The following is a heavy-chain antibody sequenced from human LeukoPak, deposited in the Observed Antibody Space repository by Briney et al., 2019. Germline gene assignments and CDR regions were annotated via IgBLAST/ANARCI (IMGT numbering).Heavy chain of an antibody. CDR2: ISGSGGST. D-gene: IGHD6-19*01. J-gene: IGHJ4*02. Sequence: GGSLRLSCAVSGFSFSSYAMSWVRQAPGKGLEWVSAISGSGGSTYYADSVKGRFTISRDNSKNTLYLQMNSLRAEDTAVYYCAKDLTYGSSGQSDYWGQGTLLTVSS. V-gene: IGHV3-23*01. CDR3: AKDLTYGSSGQSDY. CDR1: GFSFSSYA.